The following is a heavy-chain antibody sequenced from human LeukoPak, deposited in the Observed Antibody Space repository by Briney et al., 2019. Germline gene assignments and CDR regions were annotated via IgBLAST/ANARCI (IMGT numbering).Heavy chain of an antibody. CDR2: IKTKTAGGTT. J-gene: IGHJ5*01. CDR3: TTDFWSGYFGS. V-gene: IGHV3-15*01. CDR1: GFTFSNVW. D-gene: IGHD3-3*01. Sequence: GWSLRLSCAASGFTFSNVWMSWVRQAPGKGLEWVGRIKTKTAGGTTDYAAPVKGRFTISRNDSKNMVYLQMNSLKIEDTAVYYCTTDFWSGYFGSWGQGTLVTVSS.